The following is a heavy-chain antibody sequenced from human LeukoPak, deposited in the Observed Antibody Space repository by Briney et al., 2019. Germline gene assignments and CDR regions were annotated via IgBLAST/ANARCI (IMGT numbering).Heavy chain of an antibody. Sequence: AGSLRLSCAASGFTFSSYSMNWVRQAPGKGLEWVSSISSSSYIYYADSVKGRFTISRDNAKNSLYLQMNSLRAEDTAVYYCARPHINYYDSRLAFDIWGPGTMVTVSS. D-gene: IGHD3-22*01. CDR3: ARPHINYYDSRLAFDI. J-gene: IGHJ3*02. V-gene: IGHV3-21*01. CDR1: GFTFSSYS. CDR2: ISSSSYI.